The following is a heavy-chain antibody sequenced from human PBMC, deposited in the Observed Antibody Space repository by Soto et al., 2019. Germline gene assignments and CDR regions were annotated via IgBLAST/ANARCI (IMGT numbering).Heavy chain of an antibody. J-gene: IGHJ6*03. CDR2: IYYSGSS. D-gene: IGHD1-1*01. CDR3: AGLQIIYYYMDV. V-gene: IGHV4-59*01. CDR1: GGSISSYY. Sequence: SSETLSLTCTVAGGSISSYYWNWIRQPPGKGLEWIGDIYYSGSSTYNPSLKSRVTISVDMSRNQFSLRLSSVTAADTAVYYCAGLQIIYYYMDVWGKGTTVTVSS.